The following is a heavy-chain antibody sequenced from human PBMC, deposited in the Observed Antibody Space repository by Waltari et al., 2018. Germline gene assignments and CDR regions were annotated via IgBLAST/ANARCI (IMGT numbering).Heavy chain of an antibody. CDR2: IYYSGST. CDR1: GGSISSSSYY. V-gene: IGHV4-39*01. CDR3: ARRRSSSWYEGNWFDP. Sequence: QLQLQESGPGLVKPSETLSLTCTVSGGSISSSSYYWGWIRQPPGKGLEWIGSIYYSGSTYYNPSLKSRVTISVDTSKNQFSLKLSSVTAADTAVYYCARRRSSSWYEGNWFDPWGQGTLVTVSS. J-gene: IGHJ5*02. D-gene: IGHD6-13*01.